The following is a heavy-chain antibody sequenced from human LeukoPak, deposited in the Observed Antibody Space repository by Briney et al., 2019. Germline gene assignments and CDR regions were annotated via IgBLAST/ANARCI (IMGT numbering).Heavy chain of an antibody. V-gene: IGHV4-34*01. CDR3: ARGGVIDY. CDR1: GGSFSGYY. CDR2: INHSGST. Sequence: SETLSLTCAVYGGSFSGYYWSWIRQPPGKGLEWIGEINHSGSTNYNPSLKSRVTISVDTSKNQFSLKLSSVTAADTAVYYCARGGVIDYWGQGTLVTVSS. J-gene: IGHJ4*02.